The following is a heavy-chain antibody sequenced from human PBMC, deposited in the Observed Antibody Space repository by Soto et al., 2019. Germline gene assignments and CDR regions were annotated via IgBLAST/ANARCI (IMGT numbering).Heavy chain of an antibody. J-gene: IGHJ4*02. Sequence: PGGSLRLSCTASGFSFSIYSMNWVRQAPGKGLEWVSSISSSSSYIYYADSVKGRFTISRDNAKNSLYLQMNSLRAEDTAMYYCSRAPGRDGYNHFDYWGQGTLVTVSS. CDR3: SRAPGRDGYNHFDY. CDR2: ISSSSSYI. CDR1: GFSFSIYS. V-gene: IGHV3-21*06. D-gene: IGHD5-12*01.